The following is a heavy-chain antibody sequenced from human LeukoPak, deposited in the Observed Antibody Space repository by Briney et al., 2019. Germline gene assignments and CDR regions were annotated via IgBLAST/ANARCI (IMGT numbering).Heavy chain of an antibody. CDR1: GFTFRTYW. J-gene: IGHJ4*02. CDR2: INPGGSAN. V-gene: IGHV3-7*01. Sequence: GGSLRLSCAASGFTFRTYWRAWVRQAPGKGLEWVANINPGGSANYYVDSVKGRFTISRDDAKTSLYLQMDSLRAEDTAVYFCARWGLSYTIDYWGQGTLVTVSS. CDR3: ARWGLSYTIDY. D-gene: IGHD2-21*01.